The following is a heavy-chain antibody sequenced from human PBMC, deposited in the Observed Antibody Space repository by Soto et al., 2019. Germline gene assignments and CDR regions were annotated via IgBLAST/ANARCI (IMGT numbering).Heavy chain of an antibody. V-gene: IGHV4-30-2*01. Sequence: SETLSLTCAVSGGSISSGGYSWSWIRQPPGKGLEWIGYIYHSGSTYYNPSLKSRVTISVDTSKNQFSLKLSSVTAADTAVYYCARQVPGHYGSGSYFDYWGQGTLVTVSS. CDR3: ARQVPGHYGSGSYFDY. D-gene: IGHD3-10*01. CDR1: GGSISSGGYS. J-gene: IGHJ4*02. CDR2: IYHSGST.